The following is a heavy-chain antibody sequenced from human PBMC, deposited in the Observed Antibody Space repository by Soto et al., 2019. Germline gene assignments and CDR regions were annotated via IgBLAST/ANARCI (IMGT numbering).Heavy chain of an antibody. V-gene: IGHV3-33*01. CDR1: GFTFSSYG. Sequence: GGSLRLSCAASGFTFSSYGMHWVRQAPGKGLEWVAVIWYDGSNKYYVDSVKGRFTISRDNSKNTLYLQMNSLRAEDTAVYYCAGGAMVRGVIKTYWGQGTLVTVSS. D-gene: IGHD3-10*01. J-gene: IGHJ4*02. CDR3: AGGAMVRGVIKTY. CDR2: IWYDGSNK.